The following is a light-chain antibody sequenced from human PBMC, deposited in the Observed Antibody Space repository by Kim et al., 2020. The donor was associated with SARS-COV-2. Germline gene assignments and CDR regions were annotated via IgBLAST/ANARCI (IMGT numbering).Light chain of an antibody. Sequence: SLSPEERATLSCRASQSVSSYFAWYQQKPGQAPRLLIYDASNRATGIPARFSGSVSGTDFTLTISSLEPEDFAVYYCQQRNNWPSFGQGTRLEIK. J-gene: IGKJ5*01. CDR1: QSVSSY. V-gene: IGKV3-11*01. CDR3: QQRNNWPS. CDR2: DAS.